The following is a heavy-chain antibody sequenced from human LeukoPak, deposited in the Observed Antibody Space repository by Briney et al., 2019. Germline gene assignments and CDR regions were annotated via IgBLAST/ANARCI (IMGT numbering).Heavy chain of an antibody. J-gene: IGHJ4*02. Sequence: PGGSLRLSCAASGLTFSSYAMSWVRQAPGKGLEWVSAISGSGGSTYYADSVKGRFTISRDNSKNTLYLQMNSLRAEDTAGYYCAKSVPITMVRGVISYFDYWGQGTLVTVSS. CDR3: AKSVPITMVRGVISYFDY. V-gene: IGHV3-23*01. CDR2: ISGSGGST. CDR1: GLTFSSYA. D-gene: IGHD3-10*01.